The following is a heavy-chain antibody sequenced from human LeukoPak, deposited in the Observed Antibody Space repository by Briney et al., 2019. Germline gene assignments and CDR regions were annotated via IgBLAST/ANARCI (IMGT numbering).Heavy chain of an antibody. CDR1: GGSISSGSYY. Sequence: SQTLSLTCTVSGGSISSGSYYWSWIRQPAGKGLEWIGRIYTSGSTNHNPSLKSRVTISVDTSKNQFSLKLSSVTAADTAVYYCARVGGIAVAEYYFDYWGQGTLVTVSS. CDR2: IYTSGST. D-gene: IGHD6-19*01. J-gene: IGHJ4*02. V-gene: IGHV4-61*02. CDR3: ARVGGIAVAEYYFDY.